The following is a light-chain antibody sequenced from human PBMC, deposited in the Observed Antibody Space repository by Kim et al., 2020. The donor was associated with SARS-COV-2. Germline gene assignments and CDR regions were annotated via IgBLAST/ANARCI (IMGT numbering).Light chain of an antibody. J-gene: IGKJ4*01. CDR3: MQSLQTLLT. CDR1: QSLLYSNGYNY. CDR2: LGS. V-gene: IGKV2-28*01. Sequence: PASISCRSSQSLLYSNGYNYLDWYVQKPGQSPQLLIYLGSNRASGVPDRFSDSGSGTDFTLRISRVEAEDVGVYYCMQSLQTLLTFGGGTKVDIK.